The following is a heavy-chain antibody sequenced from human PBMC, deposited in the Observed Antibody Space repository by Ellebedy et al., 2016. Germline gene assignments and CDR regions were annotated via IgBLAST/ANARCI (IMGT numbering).Heavy chain of an antibody. Sequence: SGPTLVKPTPTLTLTCTFSGFSLTANGVGVGRIRQPPGKALEWLALLYWDDDRRYSPSLGSRLTVNKDSSKNQVVLTMTNMEPVDTATYYCAHIPPMTDAFDHWGQGTLVTVSS. CDR2: LYWDDDR. J-gene: IGHJ4*02. D-gene: IGHD2-21*02. CDR1: GFSLTANGVG. CDR3: AHIPPMTDAFDH. V-gene: IGHV2-5*02.